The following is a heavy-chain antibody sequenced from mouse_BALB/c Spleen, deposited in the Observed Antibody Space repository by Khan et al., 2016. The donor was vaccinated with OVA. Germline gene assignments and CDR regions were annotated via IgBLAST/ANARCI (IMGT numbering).Heavy chain of an antibody. D-gene: IGHD2-4*01. CDR3: ARKDYYDYDPFPY. CDR1: GYSITSEYA. CDR2: INYSGNT. V-gene: IGHV3-2*02. J-gene: IGHJ3*01. Sequence: VQLKQSGPGLVKPSQSLSLTCTVSGYSITSEYAWNWIRQFPGNKLEWMGYINYSGNTRFNPSLKSRTSITRDTSKNQFFLTLNSVTTEDKATYYCARKDYYDYDPFPYWGQGTLVTVSA.